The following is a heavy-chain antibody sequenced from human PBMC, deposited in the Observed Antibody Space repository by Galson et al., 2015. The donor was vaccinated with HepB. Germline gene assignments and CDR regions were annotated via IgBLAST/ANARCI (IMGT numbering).Heavy chain of an antibody. V-gene: IGHV3-11*05. CDR1: GFTFSDYY. Sequence: SLRLSCAASGFTFSDYYMSWFRQAPGKGLEWISYATSSSSYRSYADSVKGRFTISRDNAKNALYLQMNSLRAEDTAVYYCARDMRDWGIFGLAVKGVGNYYGMDVWGQGTTVTVSS. D-gene: IGHD3/OR15-3a*01. CDR2: ATSSSSYR. CDR3: ARDMRDWGIFGLAVKGVGNYYGMDV. J-gene: IGHJ6*02.